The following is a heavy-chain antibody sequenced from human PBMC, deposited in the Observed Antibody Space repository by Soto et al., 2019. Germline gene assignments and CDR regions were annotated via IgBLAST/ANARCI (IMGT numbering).Heavy chain of an antibody. Sequence: PVGSLRLSCAASGFTFSSYWMHWVRQAPGKGLVWVSRINSDGSSTSYADSVKGRFTISRDNTKNTLYLQMNSLRAEDTAVYYCAREAGWDNWNYEWFDPWGQGTLVTVSS. CDR3: AREAGWDNWNYEWFDP. D-gene: IGHD1-7*01. J-gene: IGHJ5*02. V-gene: IGHV3-74*01. CDR2: INSDGSST. CDR1: GFTFSSYW.